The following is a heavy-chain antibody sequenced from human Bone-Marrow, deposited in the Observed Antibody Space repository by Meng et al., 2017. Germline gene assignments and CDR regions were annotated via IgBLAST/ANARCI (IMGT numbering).Heavy chain of an antibody. V-gene: IGHV3-48*03. CDR3: ARDDYYDSSGYSAY. CDR2: ISSSGSTE. D-gene: IGHD3-22*01. Sequence: GESLKISCAASGFTFSNYEMNWVRQAPGKGLEWVSYISSSGSTEYYADSVKGRFTISRDNAKNSLYLQMNSLRAEDTAVYYCARDDYYDSSGYSAYWGQGTLVTVSS. J-gene: IGHJ4*02. CDR1: GFTFSNYE.